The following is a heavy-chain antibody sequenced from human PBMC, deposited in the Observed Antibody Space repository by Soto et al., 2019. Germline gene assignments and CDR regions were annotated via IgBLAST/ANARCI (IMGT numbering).Heavy chain of an antibody. Sequence: EVQLVESGGGLVKPGGSLRLSCAASGFMFNTSTMTWVRQAPGKGLEWVSSISTSSGSIYYADSVKGRFTISRDNAKNSLYLQTNSLRAEDTAIYFCARGVRVFWVDYSDPRCYGDTCYQYYFDSWGQGTLVTVSS. CDR2: ISTSSGSI. V-gene: IGHV3-21*01. D-gene: IGHD2-15*01. J-gene: IGHJ4*02. CDR3: ARGVRVFWVDYSDPRCYGDTCYQYYFDS. CDR1: GFMFNTST.